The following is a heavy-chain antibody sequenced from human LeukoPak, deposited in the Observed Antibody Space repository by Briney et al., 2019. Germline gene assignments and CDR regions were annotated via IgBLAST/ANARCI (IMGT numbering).Heavy chain of an antibody. D-gene: IGHD6-13*01. J-gene: IGHJ4*02. CDR1: GFTFSSYW. Sequence: PGGSLRLSCAASGFTFSSYWMSWVRQAPGKGLEWVANIKQDGSEKYYVDSVKGRFTISRDNAKNSLYLQMNSLRAEDTAVYYCARDSRPYSSSWPFDYWGQGTLVTVSS. CDR3: ARDSRPYSSSWPFDY. CDR2: IKQDGSEK. V-gene: IGHV3-7*01.